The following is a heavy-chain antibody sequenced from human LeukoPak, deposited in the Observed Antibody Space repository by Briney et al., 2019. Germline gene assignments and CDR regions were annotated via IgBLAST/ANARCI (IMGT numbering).Heavy chain of an antibody. CDR1: AYTFTGYY. J-gene: IGHJ5*02. V-gene: IGHV1-2*02. CDR2: IYPNSGGT. D-gene: IGHD2-2*01. Sequence: GSVKVSCKASAYTFTGYYMHWVRQAPGQGLEWMGWIYPNSGGTNYAQKFQGRVTMTRDTSISTAYMELSRLRSEDTAVYYCARVVTPRYCSTPSCYWKGWFDPWGQGTLVTVSS. CDR3: ARVVTPRYCSTPSCYWKGWFDP.